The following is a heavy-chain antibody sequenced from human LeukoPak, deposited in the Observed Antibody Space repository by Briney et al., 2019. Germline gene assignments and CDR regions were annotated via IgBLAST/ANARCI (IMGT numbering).Heavy chain of an antibody. CDR2: ISTKGGST. CDR1: GFIFSNYA. J-gene: IGHJ4*02. V-gene: IGHV3-64*02. CDR3: ARDRSGAFDY. D-gene: IGHD6-25*01. Sequence: GGSLRLSCAASGFIFSNYAMYWVRQAPGKGLESVAAISTKGGSTSYADSVKGRITISRDDSKNTLYLQMGSLTTDDMGVYFCARDRSGAFDYWGQGTLVAVSS.